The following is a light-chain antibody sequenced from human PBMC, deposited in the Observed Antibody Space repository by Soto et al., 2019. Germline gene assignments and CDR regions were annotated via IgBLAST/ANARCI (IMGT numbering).Light chain of an antibody. CDR2: SNN. J-gene: IGLJ2*01. CDR1: NSNIGSNT. Sequence: QSVLTQPPSASGTPGQRVTISCSGSNSNIGSNTVNWYQQLPGSAPKLLIYSNNQRPSGVPDRFFGSKSGTSASLAISGLQSEDEADYSCAAWEDSLNGVVFGGGTKLTVL. CDR3: AAWEDSLNGVV. V-gene: IGLV1-44*01.